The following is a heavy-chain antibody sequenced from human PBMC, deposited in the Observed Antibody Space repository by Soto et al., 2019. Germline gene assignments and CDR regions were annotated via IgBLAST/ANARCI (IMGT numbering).Heavy chain of an antibody. Sequence: GGSLRLSCSASGFTFSTYTIHWVRQAPGKGLEFVSAISNNGSSTYYADSVKGRFTISRDNAKNSLYLQMNSLRDEDTAVYYCARAPGYSNYYYYGMDVWGQGTTVTVSS. CDR2: ISNNGSST. J-gene: IGHJ6*02. V-gene: IGHV3-64*04. CDR3: ARAPGYSNYYYYGMDV. CDR1: GFTFSTYT. D-gene: IGHD4-4*01.